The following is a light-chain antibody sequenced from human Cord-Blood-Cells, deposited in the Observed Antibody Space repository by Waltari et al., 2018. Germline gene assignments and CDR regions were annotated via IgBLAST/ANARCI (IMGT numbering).Light chain of an antibody. CDR3: SSYTSSSTWV. CDR2: DVS. CDR1: SSDVGGFNY. J-gene: IGLJ3*02. Sequence: QSALTQPASVSGSPGQSITITCTGTSSDVGGFNYVSWYQQHPGKAPKRMIYDVSKRPSGVSNRFSGSKSGNTASLTISGLQAEDEADYYCSSYTSSSTWVFGGGTKRTVL. V-gene: IGLV2-14*03.